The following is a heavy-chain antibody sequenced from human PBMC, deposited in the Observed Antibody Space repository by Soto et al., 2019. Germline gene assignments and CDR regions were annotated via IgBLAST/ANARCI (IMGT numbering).Heavy chain of an antibody. CDR1: GFTFDDYA. D-gene: IGHD6-13*01. J-gene: IGHJ5*02. V-gene: IGHV3-9*01. CDR2: ISWNSGSI. Sequence: GGSLRLSCAASGFTFDDYAMHWVRQAPGKGLEWVSGISWNSGSIGYADSVKGRFTISRDNAKNSLYLQMNSLRAEDTALYYCAKVAAAGTPYNWFDPWGQGTLVTVSS. CDR3: AKVAAAGTPYNWFDP.